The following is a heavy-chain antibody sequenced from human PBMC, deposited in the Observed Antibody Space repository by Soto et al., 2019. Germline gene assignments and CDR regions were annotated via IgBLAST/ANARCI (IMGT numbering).Heavy chain of an antibody. V-gene: IGHV4-59*08. J-gene: IGHJ4*02. D-gene: IGHD1-26*01. CDR1: GGSISSYY. CDR2: IYYSGST. CDR3: ARRYGSAIDY. Sequence: LCGGSISSYYWSWIRQPPGKGLEWIGYIYYSGSTNYNPSLKSRVTISVDTSKNQFSLKLSSVTAADTAVYYCARRYGSAIDYWGQGTLVTVSS.